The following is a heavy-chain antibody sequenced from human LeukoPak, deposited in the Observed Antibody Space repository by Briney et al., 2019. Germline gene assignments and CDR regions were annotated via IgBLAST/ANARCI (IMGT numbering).Heavy chain of an antibody. V-gene: IGHV1-69*13. Sequence: ASLKVSCKASGGTFSSYAISWVRQAPGQGLEWMGGIIPIFGTANYAQKFQGRVTITADESTSTAYMELSSLRSEDTAVYYCARGGGNLAFDYWGQGTLVTVSS. CDR1: GGTFSSYA. CDR3: ARGGGNLAFDY. D-gene: IGHD4-23*01. CDR2: IIPIFGTA. J-gene: IGHJ4*02.